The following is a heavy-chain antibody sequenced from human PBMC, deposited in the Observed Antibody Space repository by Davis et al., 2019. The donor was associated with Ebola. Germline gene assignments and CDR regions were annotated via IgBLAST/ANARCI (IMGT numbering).Heavy chain of an antibody. J-gene: IGHJ6*02. Sequence: MPSETLSLTCAVYGGSFSGYYWSWIRQPPGKGLEWIGEINHSGSTNYNPSLKSRVTISVDTSKNQFSLKLSSVTAADTAVYYCARGGVPAAAIRPYYYGMDVWDQGTTVTVSS. V-gene: IGHV4-34*01. CDR3: ARGGVPAAAIRPYYYGMDV. CDR1: GGSFSGYY. D-gene: IGHD2-2*01. CDR2: INHSGST.